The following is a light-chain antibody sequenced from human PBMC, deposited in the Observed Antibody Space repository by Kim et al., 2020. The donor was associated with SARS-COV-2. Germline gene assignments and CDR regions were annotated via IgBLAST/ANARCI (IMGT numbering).Light chain of an antibody. CDR1: KLEDKY. Sequence: VSPGQTASITCSGDKLEDKYACWYQQKAGQSPVLLIYQDTKWPSGIPERFSGSNSGNTATLTISGTQAMDEADYYCQTWDSSSVIFGGGTQLTVL. CDR3: QTWDSSSVI. V-gene: IGLV3-1*01. J-gene: IGLJ2*01. CDR2: QDT.